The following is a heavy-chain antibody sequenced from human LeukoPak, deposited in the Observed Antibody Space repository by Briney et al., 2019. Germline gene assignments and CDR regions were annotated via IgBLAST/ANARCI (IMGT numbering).Heavy chain of an antibody. D-gene: IGHD3-22*01. J-gene: IGHJ6*03. Sequence: SETLSLTCSVSGGSISSYHWSWIRQPAGKGLEWIGRIYSSGSTNYNPSLKSRVTISGDKSKNQLSLKLSSVTAADTAVYYCARGGDSSGYYVYYYYYYMDVWGKGTTVTVSS. CDR1: GGSISSYH. V-gene: IGHV4-4*07. CDR2: IYSSGST. CDR3: ARGGDSSGYYVYYYYYYMDV.